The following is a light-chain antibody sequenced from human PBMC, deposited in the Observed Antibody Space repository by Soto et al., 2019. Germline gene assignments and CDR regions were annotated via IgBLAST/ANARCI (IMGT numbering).Light chain of an antibody. CDR2: DAS. CDR3: QQFDSYPLT. CDR1: QGISTA. J-gene: IGKJ4*01. V-gene: IGKV1-13*02. Sequence: ALQLTQSPSSLSASVGDRVTITCRASQGISTALAWCQQKPGQAPKLLIYDASTLESGVPARFSGSGSVTDFTLTISSLQPEDFATYYCQQFDSYPLTFGGGTKVEI.